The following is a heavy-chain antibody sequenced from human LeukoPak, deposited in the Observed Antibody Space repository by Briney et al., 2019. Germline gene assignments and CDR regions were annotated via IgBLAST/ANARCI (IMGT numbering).Heavy chain of an antibody. Sequence: SETLSLTCTVSGDSISSYYWSWIRQPPGKGLEWIGYIYYSGSTNYNPSLKSRVTISVDTSTNQFSLKLSSVTAADTAVYYCARGRAWYMDYWGQGTLVTVSS. V-gene: IGHV4-59*01. J-gene: IGHJ4*02. CDR3: ARGRAWYMDY. CDR2: IYYSGST. CDR1: GDSISSYY. D-gene: IGHD6-19*01.